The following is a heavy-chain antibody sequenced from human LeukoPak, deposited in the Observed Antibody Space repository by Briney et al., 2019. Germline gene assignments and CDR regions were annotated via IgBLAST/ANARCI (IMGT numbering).Heavy chain of an antibody. J-gene: IGHJ6*02. CDR2: INHNGNVN. CDR1: GFTFSSYW. Sequence: GGSLRLSCAASGFTFSSYWMNWARQAPGKGLEWLASINHNGNVNYYVDSVKGRFTISRDNAKNSLYLQMSNLRAEDTAVYFCARGGGLDVWGQGATVTVSS. CDR3: ARGGGLDV. D-gene: IGHD3-16*01. V-gene: IGHV3-7*03.